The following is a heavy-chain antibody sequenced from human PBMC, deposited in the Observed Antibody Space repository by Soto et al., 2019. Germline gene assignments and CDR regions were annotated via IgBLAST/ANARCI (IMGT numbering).Heavy chain of an antibody. CDR3: ASPFGLSSIAARRPISA. J-gene: IGHJ5*02. CDR1: GGSFSGYY. Sequence: PSETLSLTCAVYGGSFSGYYWSWIRQPPGKGLEWIGEINHSGSTNYNPSLKSRVTISVDTSKNQFSLKLSSVTAADTAVYYCASPFGLSSIAARRPISAWGQGTLVTVSS. V-gene: IGHV4-34*01. CDR2: INHSGST. D-gene: IGHD6-6*01.